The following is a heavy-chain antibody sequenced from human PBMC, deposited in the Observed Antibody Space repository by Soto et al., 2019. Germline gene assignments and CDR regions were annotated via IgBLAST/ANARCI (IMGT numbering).Heavy chain of an antibody. D-gene: IGHD5-12*01. J-gene: IGHJ6*02. CDR3: AKSPGGLDGYNSDYYGMDV. Sequence: EVHLLESGGDLVQPGGSLRLSCTASGLTFSTYAMSWVRQAPGKGLEWVSAIGGSGTGVRTYYADSVKGRFTISRDNSKNTVYLQINSVRADDTAVYYCAKSPGGLDGYNSDYYGMDVWGQGTTVTVSS. V-gene: IGHV3-23*01. CDR1: GLTFSTYA. CDR2: IGGSGTGVRT.